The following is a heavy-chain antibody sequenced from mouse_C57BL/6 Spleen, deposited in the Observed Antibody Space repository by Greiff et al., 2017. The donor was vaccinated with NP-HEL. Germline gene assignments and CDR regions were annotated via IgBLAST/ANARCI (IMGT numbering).Heavy chain of an antibody. CDR2: IYPRSGNT. D-gene: IGHD4-1*01. Sequence: QVQLQQSGAELARPGASVKLSCKASGYTFTSYGISWVKQRTGQGLEWIGEIYPRSGNTYYNEKFKGKATLTADKSSSTAYMELRSLTSEDSAVYFCARKVAANWDESYAMDYWGQGTSVTVSS. CDR1: GYTFTSYG. CDR3: ARKVAANWDESYAMDY. V-gene: IGHV1-81*01. J-gene: IGHJ4*01.